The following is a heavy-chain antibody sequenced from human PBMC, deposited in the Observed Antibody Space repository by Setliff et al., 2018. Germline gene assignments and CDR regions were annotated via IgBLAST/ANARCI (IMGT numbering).Heavy chain of an antibody. CDR2: ITGSGNSI. V-gene: IGHV3-23*01. J-gene: IGHJ5*02. CDR1: GFTFSSYA. CDR3: ATVGAAPDL. D-gene: IGHD1-26*01. Sequence: GGSLRLSCVVSGFTFSSYAMTWVRHAPGKGLEWVSVITGSGNSIYYADSVKGRFSISRDNSKNTLYLRLNSLRADDTAVYYCATVGAAPDLWGQGTLVTVSS.